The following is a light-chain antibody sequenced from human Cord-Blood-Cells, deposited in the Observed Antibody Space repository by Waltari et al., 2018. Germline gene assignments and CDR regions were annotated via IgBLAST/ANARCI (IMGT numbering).Light chain of an antibody. Sequence: SYQLTQPPSVSASPGQTASLTCPGDTLGVNTACWYQQNPGQSPVLVIYQDSKRPSGIPERFSGANSGNTATLTISGTQAMDEADYYCQAWNSSTAVFGGGTQLTVL. CDR2: QDS. CDR3: QAWNSSTAV. J-gene: IGLJ7*01. CDR1: TLGVNT. V-gene: IGLV3-1*01.